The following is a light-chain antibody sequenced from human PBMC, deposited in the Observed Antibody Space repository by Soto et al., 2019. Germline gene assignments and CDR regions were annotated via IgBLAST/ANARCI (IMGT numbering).Light chain of an antibody. CDR3: QQTYSMYFS. CDR2: GTS. CDR1: QSIGSY. J-gene: IGKJ4*01. V-gene: IGKV1-39*01. Sequence: DIELTQSPSSLSASVGDRVTITCRASQSIGSYLNWYQQKRGQAPNLLIQGTSSLQSGVPLRFSGSGSGTAFSLTISSLQPDDFATYYCQQTYSMYFSFGGGTRVEI.